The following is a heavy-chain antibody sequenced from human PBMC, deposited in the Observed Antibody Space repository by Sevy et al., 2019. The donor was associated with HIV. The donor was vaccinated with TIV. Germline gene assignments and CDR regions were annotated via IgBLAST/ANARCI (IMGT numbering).Heavy chain of an antibody. J-gene: IGHJ4*02. CDR2: ISSSSSYI. CDR1: GFTFSSYS. D-gene: IGHD2-8*01. V-gene: IGHV3-21*01. CDR3: ARDIGVGPQGRPYY. Sequence: GGSLRLSCAASGFTFSSYSMNWVRQAPGKGLEWVSSISSSSSYIYYADSVKGRFTISRDNAKNSLYLQMNSLRAEDTAVYYCARDIGVGPQGRPYYWGQGTLVTVSS.